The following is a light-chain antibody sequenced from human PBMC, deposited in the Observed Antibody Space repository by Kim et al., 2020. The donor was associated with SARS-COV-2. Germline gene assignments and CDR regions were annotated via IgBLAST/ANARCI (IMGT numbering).Light chain of an antibody. V-gene: IGLV2-14*03. Sequence: SITIPWTGTSSDVGGYNYVSWYQQHPGKAPKLMIYDVSNRPSGVSNRFSGSKSGNTASLTISGLQAEDEADYYCSSYTSSSTLDVFGTGTKVTVL. CDR3: SSYTSSSTLDV. J-gene: IGLJ1*01. CDR1: SSDVGGYNY. CDR2: DVS.